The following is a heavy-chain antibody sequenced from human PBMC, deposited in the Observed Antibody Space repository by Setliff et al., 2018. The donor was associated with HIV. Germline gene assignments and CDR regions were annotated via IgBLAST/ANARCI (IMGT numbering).Heavy chain of an antibody. J-gene: IGHJ4*02. V-gene: IGHV1-8*02. CDR2: MNPNSGNT. CDR3: ARGRYCTTLSCPYYFDY. D-gene: IGHD2-8*01. CDR1: GYTFTSND. Sequence: ASVKVSCKASGYTFTSNDINWVRQATGQGLEWMGWMNPNSGNTGYAQKFQGRVTMTRNTSISTVYMELNSLRFEDTAVYYCARGRYCTTLSCPYYFDYWGQGTLVTVS.